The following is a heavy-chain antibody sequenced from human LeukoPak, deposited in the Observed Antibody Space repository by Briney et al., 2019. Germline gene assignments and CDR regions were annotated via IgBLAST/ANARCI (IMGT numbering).Heavy chain of an antibody. J-gene: IGHJ5*02. V-gene: IGHV4-31*03. Sequence: PSETLSLTCTVSGGSISSGGYYWSWIRQHPGRGLEWIGYIYYSGSTYYNPSLKSRVTISVDTSKNQFSLKLSSVTAADTAVYYCARDSHWNRPNWFDPWGQGTLVTVSS. CDR1: GGSISSGGYY. D-gene: IGHD1-1*01. CDR2: IYYSGST. CDR3: ARDSHWNRPNWFDP.